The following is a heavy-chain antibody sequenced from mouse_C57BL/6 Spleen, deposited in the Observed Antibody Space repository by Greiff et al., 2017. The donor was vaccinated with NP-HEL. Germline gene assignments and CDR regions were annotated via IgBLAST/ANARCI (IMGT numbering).Heavy chain of an antibody. CDR1: GYTFTDYY. CDR3: ARKGSGYLYYFDY. Sequence: EVQLQQSGPELVKPGASVKISCKASGYTFTDYYMNWVKQSHGKSLEWIGDINPNNGGTSYNQKFKGKATLTVDKSSSTAYMELRSLTSEDSAVYYCARKGSGYLYYFDYWGQGTTLTVSS. J-gene: IGHJ2*01. V-gene: IGHV1-26*01. CDR2: INPNNGGT. D-gene: IGHD3-2*02.